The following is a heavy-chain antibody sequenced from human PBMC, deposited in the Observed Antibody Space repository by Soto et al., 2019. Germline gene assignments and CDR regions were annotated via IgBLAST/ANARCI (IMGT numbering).Heavy chain of an antibody. D-gene: IGHD3-3*01. Sequence: GASVKVSCKASGYTFTGYYMHWVRQAPGQGLEWMGWINPNSGGTNYAQKFQGWVTMTRDTSISTAYMELSRLRSDDTAVYYCARGLTIFGVVINYGMDVWGQGTTVTVS. CDR1: GYTFTGYY. V-gene: IGHV1-2*04. J-gene: IGHJ6*02. CDR3: ARGLTIFGVVINYGMDV. CDR2: INPNSGGT.